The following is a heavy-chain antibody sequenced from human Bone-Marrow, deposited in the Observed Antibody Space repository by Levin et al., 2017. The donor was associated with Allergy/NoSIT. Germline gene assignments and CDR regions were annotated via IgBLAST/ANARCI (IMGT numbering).Heavy chain of an antibody. CDR1: GFTFSSYW. CDR2: IKSDGSST. V-gene: IGHV3-74*01. D-gene: IGHD2-2*02. J-gene: IGHJ4*02. Sequence: GESLKISCAASGFTFSSYWVHWVRQAPGKGLVWVSRIKSDGSSTSYADSVKGRFTISRDNAKNTLYLQMNSLRAEDTAVYYCARAYIPGQYWGQGTLVTVSP. CDR3: ARAYIPGQY.